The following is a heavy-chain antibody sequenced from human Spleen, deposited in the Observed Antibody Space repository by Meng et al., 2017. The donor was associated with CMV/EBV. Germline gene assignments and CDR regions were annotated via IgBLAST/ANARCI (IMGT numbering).Heavy chain of an antibody. V-gene: IGHV5-51*01. CDR3: ARQLDTRTWDNWFDP. D-gene: IGHD2-2*01. Sequence: SGYRFTSYWIAWMRQMPGKGLEWMGIIYPGDSDTTYSPSFQGQVTISADTSISTTYLQWSSLRASDTAVYYCARQLDTRTWDNWFDPWGQGTLVTVSS. CDR1: GYRFTSYW. CDR2: IYPGDSDT. J-gene: IGHJ5*02.